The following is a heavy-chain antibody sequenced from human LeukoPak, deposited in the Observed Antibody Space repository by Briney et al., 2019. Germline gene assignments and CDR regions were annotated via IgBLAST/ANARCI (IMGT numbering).Heavy chain of an antibody. J-gene: IGHJ4*02. V-gene: IGHV3-7*03. D-gene: IGHD3-10*01. CDR3: ARDKSAGADTGSSFYY. CDR1: GFTFSNYW. CDR2: IKQDGSEK. Sequence: GGSLRLSCAVSGFTFSNYWMTWVRQAPGKGLEWVASIKQDGSEKYYVDSVKGRFTFSRDNAKNSLYLQMDSLRVEDTAVYYCARDKSAGADTGSSFYYWDRGALVTVSS.